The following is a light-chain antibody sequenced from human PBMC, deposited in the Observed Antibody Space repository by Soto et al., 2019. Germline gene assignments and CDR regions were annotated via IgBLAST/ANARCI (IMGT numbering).Light chain of an antibody. CDR1: QSVSSSY. Sequence: EIVLTQSPVTLSLSPGARATLSCRASQSVSSSYLAWYQQKPGQAPMPLIYGASSRATGIPDRFSGSGSGTDFTLTISRMEPEDFEVYYCLQYGSSHTFGQGTKMEIK. CDR3: LQYGSSHT. J-gene: IGKJ2*01. CDR2: GAS. V-gene: IGKV3-20*01.